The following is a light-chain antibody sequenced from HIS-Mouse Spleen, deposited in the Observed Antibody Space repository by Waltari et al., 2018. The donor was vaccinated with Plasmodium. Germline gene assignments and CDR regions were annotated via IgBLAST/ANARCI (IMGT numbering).Light chain of an antibody. J-gene: IGLJ2*01. V-gene: IGLV3-21*03. CDR1: NIGSKS. CDR2: DAS. Sequence: SYVLTQPPSVSVAPGKTARITCGGNNIGSKSVHWYQQKPGQAPVLVVYDASDRPSGIPWRFSGSNSGNTATLTISRVEAGDEADYYCQVWDSSSDHYVVFGGGTKLTVL. CDR3: QVWDSSSDHYVV.